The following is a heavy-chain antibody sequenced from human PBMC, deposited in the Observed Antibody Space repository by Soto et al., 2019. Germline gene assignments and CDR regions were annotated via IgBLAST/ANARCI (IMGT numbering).Heavy chain of an antibody. CDR3: ARDSNPYYGSGSYYPQDY. CDR2: ISYDGSNK. J-gene: IGHJ4*02. CDR1: GFTFSSYA. V-gene: IGHV3-30-3*01. Sequence: GGSLRLSCAASGFTFSSYAMHWVRQAPGKGLEWVAVISYDGSNKYYADSVKGRFTISRDNSKNTLYLQMNSLRAEDTAVYYCARDSNPYYGSGSYYPQDYWGQGTLVTVSS. D-gene: IGHD3-10*01.